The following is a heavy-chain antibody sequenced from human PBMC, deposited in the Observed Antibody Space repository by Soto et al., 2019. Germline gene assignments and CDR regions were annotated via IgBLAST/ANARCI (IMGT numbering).Heavy chain of an antibody. CDR1: GGTFSSYA. CDR3: ARRKERSGPHYFDY. V-gene: IGHV1-69*05. Sequence: SVKVSCKASGGTFSSYAISWVRQAPGQGLEWMGGIIPIFGTANYAQKFQGRVTVTRNTSISTVYMELSGLRPDDTAVYYCARRKERSGPHYFDYWGQGSQVTVSS. J-gene: IGHJ4*02. D-gene: IGHD6-25*01. CDR2: IIPIFGTA.